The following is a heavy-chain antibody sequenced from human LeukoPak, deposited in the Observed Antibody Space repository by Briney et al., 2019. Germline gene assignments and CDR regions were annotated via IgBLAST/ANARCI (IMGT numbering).Heavy chain of an antibody. CDR3: ARGSV. J-gene: IGHJ4*02. V-gene: IGHV3-48*01. Sequence: GGSLRLSCAASGFTFNSYSMNWVRQAPGKGLEWVSYISSSSSTIYYADSMKGRFTISRDNAKNSLYLQMNSLRAEDTAVYYCARGSVWGQGTLVTVSS. CDR2: ISSSSSTI. CDR1: GFTFNSYS. D-gene: IGHD6-19*01.